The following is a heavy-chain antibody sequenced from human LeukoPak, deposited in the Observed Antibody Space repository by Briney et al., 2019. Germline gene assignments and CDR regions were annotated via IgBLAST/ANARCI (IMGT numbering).Heavy chain of an antibody. V-gene: IGHV1-2*06. D-gene: IGHD2-15*01. J-gene: IGHJ4*02. Sequence: ASVKVSCKASGYTFTGYYIHWVRRAPGQGLEWMGRINPNSGGTNYAQKFQGRVTMTRDTSISTAYMELSRLRSDDTAVYYCASWDDRYCSGGSCPFFDYWGQGTLVTVSS. CDR3: ASWDDRYCSGGSCPFFDY. CDR1: GYTFTGYY. CDR2: INPNSGGT.